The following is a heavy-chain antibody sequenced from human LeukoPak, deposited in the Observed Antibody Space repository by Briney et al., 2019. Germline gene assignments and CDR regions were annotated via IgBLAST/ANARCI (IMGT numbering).Heavy chain of an antibody. V-gene: IGHV3-53*01. CDR3: ARAGPIYDSSGYYPDY. CDR2: IYSGGGT. D-gene: IGHD3-22*01. CDR1: GFTVSSNY. J-gene: IGHJ4*02. Sequence: GGSLRLSCAASGFTVSSNYMSWASQAPGKGLEWVSVIYSGGGTYYADSVKGRFTISRDNSKNTLYLQMNSLRAEDTAVYYCARAGPIYDSSGYYPDYWGQGTLVTVSS.